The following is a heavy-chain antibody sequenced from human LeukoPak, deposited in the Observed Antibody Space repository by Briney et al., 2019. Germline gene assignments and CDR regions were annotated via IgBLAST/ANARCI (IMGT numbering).Heavy chain of an antibody. J-gene: IGHJ5*02. CDR1: GFTFSDYY. Sequence: GGSLRLSCAASGFTFSDYYMSWIRQAPGKGVEWVSYISSSGSTIYYADSVKGRFTISRDNAKNSLYLQMNSLRAEDTAVYYCAREIFPFDFWSGPFRVAGPWGQGTLVTVSS. V-gene: IGHV3-11*01. CDR2: ISSSGSTI. CDR3: AREIFPFDFWSGPFRVAGP. D-gene: IGHD3-3*01.